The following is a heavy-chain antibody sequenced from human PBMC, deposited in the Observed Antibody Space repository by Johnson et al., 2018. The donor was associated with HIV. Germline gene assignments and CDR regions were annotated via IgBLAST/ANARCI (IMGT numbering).Heavy chain of an antibody. J-gene: IGHJ3*02. CDR2: LYSDVRA. Sequence: MLLVESGRGFIQPGGSLRLSCAASGFSVIRYYMFWVRQAPGMGLEWVSLLYSDVRAEYADSVKGRFTISRDNSKNTLYLQMNSLRAEDTAVYHCARDVSEGGSWYRDVFDIWGQGTMLTVSS. CDR1: GFSVIRYY. D-gene: IGHD6-13*01. V-gene: IGHV3-53*01. CDR3: ARDVSEGGSWYRDVFDI.